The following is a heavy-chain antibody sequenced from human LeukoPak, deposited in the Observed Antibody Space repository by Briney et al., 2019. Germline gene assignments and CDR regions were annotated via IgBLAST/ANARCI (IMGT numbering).Heavy chain of an antibody. CDR1: GFTFSSYG. J-gene: IGHJ4*02. CDR2: IQNDGSNE. Sequence: GGSLRLSCAASGFTFSSYGMHWVRQAPGKGLEWVAYIQNDGSNEQYADSVKGRFSISRDSSKNILYLQMNSLRAEDTAVYYCAKAVVPVISQHYFDYWGQGTLVTVSS. D-gene: IGHD3-22*01. CDR3: AKAVVPVISQHYFDY. V-gene: IGHV3-30*02.